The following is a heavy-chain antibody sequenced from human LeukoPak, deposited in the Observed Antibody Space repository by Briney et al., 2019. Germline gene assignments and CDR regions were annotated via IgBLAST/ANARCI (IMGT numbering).Heavy chain of an antibody. V-gene: IGHV4-39*07. J-gene: IGHJ4*02. CDR3: VSGTTFLDY. CDR1: GGSISSSSYY. CDR2: IYYSGST. D-gene: IGHD1-7*01. Sequence: SETLSLTCTVSGGSISSSSYYWGWIRQPPGKGLEWIGSIYYSGSTYYNPSLKSRVTISVDTSKNQFSLKLSSVTAADTAVYYCVSGTTFLDYWGQGTLVTVSS.